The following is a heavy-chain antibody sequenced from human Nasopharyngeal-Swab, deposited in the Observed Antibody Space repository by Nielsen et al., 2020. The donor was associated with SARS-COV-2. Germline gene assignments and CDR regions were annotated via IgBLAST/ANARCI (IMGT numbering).Heavy chain of an antibody. J-gene: IGHJ6*02. V-gene: IGHV5-51*01. CDR3: ARHLFPRGDYYGMDV. CDR2: IYPGDSDT. D-gene: IGHD2-15*01. CDR1: GYSFTAYW. Sequence: GESLKISCKGSGYSFTAYWTGWVRQMPGKGLEWMGIIYPGDSDTRYSPPFQGQVTISADKSISTAYLQWSSLKASDTAIYYCARHLFPRGDYYGMDVWGQGTTVTVSS.